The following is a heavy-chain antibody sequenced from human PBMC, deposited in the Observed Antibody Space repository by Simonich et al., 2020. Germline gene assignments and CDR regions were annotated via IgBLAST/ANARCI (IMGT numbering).Heavy chain of an antibody. CDR2: INPNRCDT. CDR3: ARGRLTGDKGAFDI. J-gene: IGHJ3*02. V-gene: IGHV1-2*02. CDR1: GYTFTGYY. Sequence: QVQLVQSGAEVKKPGASVKVSCKASGYTFTGYYMHWVRQAPGQGLEGSGWINPNRCDTNYAQKLQGRVTMTRDTSISTAYMELSRLRSDDTAVYYCARGRLTGDKGAFDIWGQGTMVTVSS. D-gene: IGHD7-27*01.